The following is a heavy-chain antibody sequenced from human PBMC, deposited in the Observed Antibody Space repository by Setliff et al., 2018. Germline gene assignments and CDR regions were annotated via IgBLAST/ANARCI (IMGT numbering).Heavy chain of an antibody. CDR2: ISGSGGST. D-gene: IGHD6-19*01. CDR1: GFTFSSYA. CDR3: AKNTEWLGDSYDAFDS. V-gene: IGHV3-23*01. Sequence: GGSLRLSCAASGFTFSSYAMSWVRQAPGKELEWVSAISGSGGSTYYADSVKGRFTISRDNAKNSLYLQMNSLRAEDTAVYYCAKNTEWLGDSYDAFDSWGQGTMVTVSS. J-gene: IGHJ3*02.